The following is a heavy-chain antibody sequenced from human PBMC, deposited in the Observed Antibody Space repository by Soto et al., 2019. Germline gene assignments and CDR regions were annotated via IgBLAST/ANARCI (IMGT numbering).Heavy chain of an antibody. CDR1: GVTVYISA. Sequence: GCSLGLACAASGVTVYISAVPGVCKAPGKGLEWVAVISFDGSTEYYADSVKGRFTISRDNSKNTVYLQMNSLRSEDTAVYYCARSRHGSGSYTHFYYGLDVWGQGTTVTVSS. J-gene: IGHJ6*02. CDR3: ARSRHGSGSYTHFYYGLDV. D-gene: IGHD3-10*01. CDR2: ISFDGSTE. V-gene: IGHV3-30-3*01.